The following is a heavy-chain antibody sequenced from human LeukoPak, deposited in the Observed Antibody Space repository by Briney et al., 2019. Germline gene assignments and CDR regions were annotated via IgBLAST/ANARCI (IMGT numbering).Heavy chain of an antibody. CDR3: VATVTILDY. CDR2: VSGSGGMT. V-gene: IGHV3-23*01. J-gene: IGHJ4*02. Sequence: GGSLRRSCAASGFTFSSYAMSWVRQAPGKGLEWVSTVSGSGGMTYYADSVKGRFTISRDNSKNTLYLQMNSLRAEDTAVYYCVATVTILDYWGQGTLVTVSS. D-gene: IGHD4-17*01. CDR1: GFTFSSYA.